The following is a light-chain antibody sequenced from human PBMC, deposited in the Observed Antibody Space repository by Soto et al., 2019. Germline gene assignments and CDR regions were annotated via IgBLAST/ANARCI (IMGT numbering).Light chain of an antibody. J-gene: IGKJ1*01. CDR1: QSVSSN. CDR2: GAS. CDR3: QQYNNWPQT. Sequence: EIVMTQSPATLSVSPGERATLSCRASQSVSSNLAWYQQKPGQAPRLLIYGASTRATGIPARFSGSGSGTEFTLTISSLLSEDFAVYYCQQYNNWPQTFGQGTKAEIK. V-gene: IGKV3-15*01.